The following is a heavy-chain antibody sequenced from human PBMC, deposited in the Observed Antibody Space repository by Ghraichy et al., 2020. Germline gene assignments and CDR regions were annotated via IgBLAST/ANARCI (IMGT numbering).Heavy chain of an antibody. V-gene: IGHV4-38-2*02. D-gene: IGHD2-2*02. CDR3: VSEYCSSTSCYNDY. Sequence: SQTLSLTCTVSGYSISSGYYWGWIGQPPGKGLEWIGSIYHSGSTYYNPSLKSRVTISVDTSKNQFSLKLSSVTAADTAVYYCVSEYCSSTSCYNDYWGQGTLVTVSS. CDR2: IYHSGST. J-gene: IGHJ4*02. CDR1: GYSISSGYY.